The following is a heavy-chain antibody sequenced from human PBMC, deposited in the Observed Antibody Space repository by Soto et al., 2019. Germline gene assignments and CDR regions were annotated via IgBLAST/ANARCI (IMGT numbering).Heavy chain of an antibody. Sequence: PGGSLRLSCAASGFTFSSYSMNWVRQAPGKGLEWVSSISSSSSYIYYADSVKGRFTISRDNAKNSVYLQMNSLRAEDTAVYYCASPDYYDSSGYLGYWGQGTLVTVSS. V-gene: IGHV3-21*01. CDR1: GFTFSSYS. D-gene: IGHD3-22*01. J-gene: IGHJ4*02. CDR2: ISSSSSYI. CDR3: ASPDYYDSSGYLGY.